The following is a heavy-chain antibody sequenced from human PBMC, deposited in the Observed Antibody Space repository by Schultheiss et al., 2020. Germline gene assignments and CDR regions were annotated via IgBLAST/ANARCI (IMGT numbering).Heavy chain of an antibody. CDR2: TKQDGSEK. D-gene: IGHD6-19*01. CDR3: ARDGRSSGPLGWVYFDL. Sequence: GESLKISCAASGFTFSSYWMSWVRQAPGKGLEWVANTKQDGSEKYYVDSVKGRFTISRDNAKNSLYLQMNSLTAEDTAVYYCARDGRSSGPLGWVYFDLWGRGTLVTVSS. CDR1: GFTFSSYW. J-gene: IGHJ2*01. V-gene: IGHV3-7*01.